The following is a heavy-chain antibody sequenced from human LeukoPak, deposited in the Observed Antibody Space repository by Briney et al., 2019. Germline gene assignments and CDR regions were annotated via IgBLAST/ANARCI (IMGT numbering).Heavy chain of an antibody. D-gene: IGHD4-11*01. J-gene: IGHJ6*02. CDR2: IYYSGST. CDR1: GGSISSYY. V-gene: IGHV4-59*01. Sequence: PSETLSLTCTVSGGSISSYYWSWIRQPPGKGLEWIGYIYYSGSTNYNPSLKSRVTISVDTSKNQFSLKLSSVTAADTAVYYCATSMTTVTTDPYYYYGMGVWGQGTTVTVSS. CDR3: ATSMTTVTTDPYYYYGMGV.